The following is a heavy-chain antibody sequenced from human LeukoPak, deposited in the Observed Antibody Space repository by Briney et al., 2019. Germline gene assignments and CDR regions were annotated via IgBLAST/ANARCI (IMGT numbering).Heavy chain of an antibody. J-gene: IGHJ5*02. CDR1: GFTFSISA. D-gene: IGHD1-1*01. CDR2: ISANGGAT. Sequence: GGSLRLSCAASGFTFSISAMAWFRQAPGKGLEWVSSISANGGATYYTDSVKGRFTVSRDNYENTVSLQMTSLRAEDTAVYYCVKYIQNVLAVFDPWGQGTLVTVSS. V-gene: IGHV3-23*01. CDR3: VKYIQNVLAVFDP.